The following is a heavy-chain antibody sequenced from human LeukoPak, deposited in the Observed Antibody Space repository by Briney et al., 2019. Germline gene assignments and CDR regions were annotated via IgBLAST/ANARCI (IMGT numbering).Heavy chain of an antibody. J-gene: IGHJ6*02. Sequence: SQTLSLTCAISGDTVSSDSAAWIWIRQSPSRGLEWLGRAYYRSEWLFDYAFSVKSRITIIPDTSMNQFSPQLNSVTPEDTAIYYCARGYYVMAVWGQGTTVTVSS. CDR2: AYYRSEWLF. V-gene: IGHV6-1*01. CDR3: ARGYYVMAV. CDR1: GDTVSSDSAA.